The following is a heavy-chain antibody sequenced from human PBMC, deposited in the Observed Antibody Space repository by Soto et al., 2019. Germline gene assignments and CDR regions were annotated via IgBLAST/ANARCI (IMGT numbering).Heavy chain of an antibody. CDR2: IYYSGST. Sequence: QLQLQESGPGLVKPSETLSLTCTVSGGSISSSSYYWGWIRQPPGKGLEWIGSIYYSGSTYYNPSLNSRIAISLDTTKNQSSPKLSSVTAADPAVYYGERPMTTVVTLDYWGQGTLVTVSS. CDR1: GGSISSSSYY. D-gene: IGHD4-17*01. J-gene: IGHJ4*02. CDR3: ERPMTTVVTLDY. V-gene: IGHV4-39*01.